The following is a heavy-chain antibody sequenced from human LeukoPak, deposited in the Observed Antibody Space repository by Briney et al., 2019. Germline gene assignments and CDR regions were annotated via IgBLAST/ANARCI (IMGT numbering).Heavy chain of an antibody. D-gene: IGHD6-13*01. J-gene: IGHJ6*03. CDR2: ISGSGHNT. V-gene: IGHV3-23*01. CDR1: GFTFSSYA. Sequence: GESLRLSCAASGFTFSSYAMTWVRQAPGKGLEWVSAISGSGHNTYYADSVKGRFTISRDNSKNTLYLQMNSLRAEDTAVYYCARDQSPWGAAAGEGYYYYYMDVWGKGTTVTVSS. CDR3: ARDQSPWGAAAGEGYYYYYMDV.